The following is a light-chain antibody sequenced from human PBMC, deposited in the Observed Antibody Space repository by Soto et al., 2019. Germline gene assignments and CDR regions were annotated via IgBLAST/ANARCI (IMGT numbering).Light chain of an antibody. CDR2: DVS. CDR3: SSYTSSSTYVV. V-gene: IGLV2-14*01. CDR1: SSDVGGYNS. Sequence: QSALTQPASVSGSPGQSITISCTGTSSDVGGYNSVSWYQQHPGKAPKLMIYDVSNRPSGVSNRFSGSKSGNTASLTISGLQDEDEADYYCSSYTSSSTYVVFGGGTKLTVL. J-gene: IGLJ2*01.